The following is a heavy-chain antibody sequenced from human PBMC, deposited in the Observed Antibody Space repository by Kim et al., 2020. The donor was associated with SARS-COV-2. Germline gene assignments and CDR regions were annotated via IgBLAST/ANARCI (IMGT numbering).Heavy chain of an antibody. D-gene: IGHD1-26*01. CDR1: GFTFSDYY. J-gene: IGHJ6*02. CDR3: ARDNNGMDGMDV. Sequence: GGSLRLSCAASGFTFSDYYMSWIRQAPGKGLEWVSYISSSSSYTNYADSVKGRFTISRDNAKNSLYLQMNSLRAEDTAVYYCARDNNGMDGMDVWGQGTTVTVSS. V-gene: IGHV3-11*05. CDR2: ISSSSSYT.